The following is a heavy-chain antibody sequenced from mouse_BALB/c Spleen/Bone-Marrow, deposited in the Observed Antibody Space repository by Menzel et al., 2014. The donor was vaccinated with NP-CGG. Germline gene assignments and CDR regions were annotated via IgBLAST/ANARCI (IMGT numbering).Heavy chain of an antibody. CDR2: INPSTGYA. CDR1: GYTFTDTW. Sequence: VQLQQSGPELGKPGASVKMSCKASGYTFTDTWIHWIKQRPGQGLEWIGYINPSTGYAEYNQNFKDKATLTVDKSSSTAYMQLSSLTSEDSAVYYCARDYWGQGTTLTVSS. V-gene: IGHV1-7*01. J-gene: IGHJ2*01. CDR3: ARDY.